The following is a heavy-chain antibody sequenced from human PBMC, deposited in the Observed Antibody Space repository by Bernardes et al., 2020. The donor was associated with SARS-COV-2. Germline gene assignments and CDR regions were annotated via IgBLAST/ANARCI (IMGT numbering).Heavy chain of an antibody. J-gene: IGHJ4*02. CDR3: TRGRPASFDY. CDR1: GYTFTSYD. Sequence: ASVKVSCKASGYTFTSYDINWVRQATGQGLEWMGWMNPNSGNRGYAQKFQGRVTMTRSTSISTAYMELSSLRSEDTAVYYCTRGRPASFDYWGQGTLVTVSP. CDR2: MNPNSGNR. V-gene: IGHV1-8*01.